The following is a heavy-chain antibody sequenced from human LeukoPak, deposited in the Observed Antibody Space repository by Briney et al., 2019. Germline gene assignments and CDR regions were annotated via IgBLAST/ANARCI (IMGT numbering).Heavy chain of an antibody. CDR2: IKQDGSEK. D-gene: IGHD3-22*01. CDR1: GFTFSSYW. V-gene: IGHV3-7*01. Sequence: GGSLRLSCSASGFTFSSYWMSWVRQAPGKGLEWVANIKQDGSEKYYVDSVKGRFTISRDNAKNSLYLQMNSLRAEDTAVYYCASFYDSSGYALDYWGQGTLVTVSS. CDR3: ASFYDSSGYALDY. J-gene: IGHJ4*02.